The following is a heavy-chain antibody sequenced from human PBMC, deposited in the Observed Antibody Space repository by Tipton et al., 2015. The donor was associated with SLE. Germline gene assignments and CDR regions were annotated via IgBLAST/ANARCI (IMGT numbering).Heavy chain of an antibody. CDR2: IYYTGST. D-gene: IGHD3-3*01. Sequence: TLSLACAVSGGSISSYYWSWIRQPPGKGLEWIGDIYYTGSTNYNPSLRSRVTMSVDRSTRQFSLHLNSVTAADTAVYYCARVLTYNDYWSKTYFYYMDIWGKGTTVTVSS. CDR3: ARVLTYNDYWSKTYFYYMDI. V-gene: IGHV4-59*01. J-gene: IGHJ6*03. CDR1: GGSISSYY.